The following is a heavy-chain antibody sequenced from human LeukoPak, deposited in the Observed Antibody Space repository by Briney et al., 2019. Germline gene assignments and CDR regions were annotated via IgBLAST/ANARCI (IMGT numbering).Heavy chain of an antibody. V-gene: IGHV3-66*01. Sequence: GGSLRLSCAASGLQVSPNDLTWVRQAPGKGLEWGSVMRTAGNTDYADSVKGRFTISRDSSKNTVTLQMNSLRVDDTAVYYCARDFWFGIVRWFDSRGQGTLVIVSS. J-gene: IGHJ5*01. CDR2: MRTAGNT. CDR1: GLQVSPND. CDR3: ARDFWFGIVRWFDS. D-gene: IGHD3-16*01.